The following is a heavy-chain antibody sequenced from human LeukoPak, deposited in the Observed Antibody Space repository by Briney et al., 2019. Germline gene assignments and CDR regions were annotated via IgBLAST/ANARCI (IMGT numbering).Heavy chain of an antibody. CDR1: GGSISSGDYY. D-gene: IGHD3-10*01. Sequence: SQTLSLTCTVSGGSISSGDYYWSWIRQPPGKGLEWIGYIYYRGSTYYNPSLKSRVTISVDTSKNQFSLKLSSVTAADTAVYYCARVIWFGELSIGWFDPWGQGTLVTVSS. V-gene: IGHV4-30-4*01. J-gene: IGHJ5*02. CDR3: ARVIWFGELSIGWFDP. CDR2: IYYRGST.